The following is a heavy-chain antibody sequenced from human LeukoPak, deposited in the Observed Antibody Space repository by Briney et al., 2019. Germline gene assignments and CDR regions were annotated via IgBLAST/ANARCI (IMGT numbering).Heavy chain of an antibody. CDR1: GYTFTGYY. D-gene: IGHD1-26*01. V-gene: IGHV1-2*02. CDR2: INPNSGGT. CDR3: ARGVVGATLFDY. Sequence: APVRVSCKASGYTFTGYYMHWVRQAPGQGLEWMGWINPNSGGTNYAQKFQGRVTMTRDTSISTAYMELSRLRSDDTAVYYCARGVVGATLFDYWGQGTLVTVSS. J-gene: IGHJ4*02.